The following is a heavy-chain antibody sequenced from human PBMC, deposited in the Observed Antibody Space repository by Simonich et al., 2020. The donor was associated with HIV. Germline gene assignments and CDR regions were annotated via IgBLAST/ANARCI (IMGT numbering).Heavy chain of an antibody. V-gene: IGHV4-34*01. CDR1: GGSFSGSY. CDR3: AAGHGLLRFLEWEGTYMDV. Sequence: QVQLQQWGAGLLKPSETLSLTCAVYGGSFSGSYWSWIRQPPGKGLEWIGEINHSGNTTNNPSHKGRVTISVEKTKKQFSLKLSSMTAADTAVYYCAAGHGLLRFLEWEGTYMDVWGKGTTVTVSS. CDR2: INHSGNT. J-gene: IGHJ6*03. D-gene: IGHD3-3*01.